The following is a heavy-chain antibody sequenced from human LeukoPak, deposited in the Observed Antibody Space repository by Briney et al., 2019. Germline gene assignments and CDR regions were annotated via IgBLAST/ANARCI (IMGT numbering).Heavy chain of an antibody. D-gene: IGHD7-27*01. V-gene: IGHV3-7*03. J-gene: IGHJ4*02. CDR1: GFTFSKNW. Sequence: AVTLRFSCSASGFTFSKNWRTWVRQAPGQGLEGVTNMNQDGRGNYYVDSVKGSFAISRDNAKNSLYLQMNSLSAEDMALYYCAKDISPTSAQPLGFDYWGQGILVTVSS. CDR3: AKDISPTSAQPLGFDY. CDR2: MNQDGRGN.